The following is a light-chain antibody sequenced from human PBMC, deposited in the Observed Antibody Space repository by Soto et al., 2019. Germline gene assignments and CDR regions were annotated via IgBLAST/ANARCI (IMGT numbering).Light chain of an antibody. CDR1: SSNIGAGYD. Sequence: QSALTQPPSVSGAPGQRVTISCTGRSSNIGAGYDVHWYQQIPGTAPKLLIYGSANRPSGVPDRFSGSKSGTSASLAITGLQAEDEADYYCQSYDSSLSGYVFGTGTKLTVL. J-gene: IGLJ1*01. CDR2: GSA. V-gene: IGLV1-40*01. CDR3: QSYDSSLSGYV.